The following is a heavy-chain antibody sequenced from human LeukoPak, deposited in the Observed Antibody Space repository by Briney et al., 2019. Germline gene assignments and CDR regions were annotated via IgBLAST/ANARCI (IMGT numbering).Heavy chain of an antibody. CDR3: AKGDSSSWTPVDY. CDR2: IRYDGSNK. CDR1: GFTFSSYG. V-gene: IGHV3-30*02. D-gene: IGHD6-13*01. Sequence: GGSLRLSCAASGFTFSSYGMHWVRQAPGKGLEWVAFIRYDGSNKYYADSVKGRFTISRDNSKNTLYLQMNSLRAEDTAVYYCAKGDSSSWTPVDYWGQGTLVTVSS. J-gene: IGHJ4*02.